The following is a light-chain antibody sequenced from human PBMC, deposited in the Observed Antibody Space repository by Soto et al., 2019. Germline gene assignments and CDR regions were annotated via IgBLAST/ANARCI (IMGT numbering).Light chain of an antibody. CDR2: AAS. J-gene: IGKJ4*01. Sequence: DIQMTQSPSSLSASVGDRVTITCRASQDISTYLAWFQQKPGKAPKSLIYAASRLQSGVPSKFSGSGSGTDFTLTISSQQPEDFATYYCQQYNTYPLSFGGGTKVEMK. V-gene: IGKV1-16*02. CDR3: QQYNTYPLS. CDR1: QDISTY.